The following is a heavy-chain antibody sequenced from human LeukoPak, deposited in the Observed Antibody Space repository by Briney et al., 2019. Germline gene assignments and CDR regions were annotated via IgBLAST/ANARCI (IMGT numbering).Heavy chain of an antibody. D-gene: IGHD2-15*01. V-gene: IGHV1-18*01. J-gene: IGHJ4*02. CDR1: GDTFSYHS. CDR3: ARGVMYCSGGSCYVYYFDY. CDR2: IRAYNGNT. Sequence: ASVKVSCKTFGDTFSYHSITWVRQPPGQELEWMGGIRAYNGNTNYAQKFQGRVTMTTDTSTSTAYMELRSLRSDDTAVYYCARGVMYCSGGSCYVYYFDYWGQGTLVTVSS.